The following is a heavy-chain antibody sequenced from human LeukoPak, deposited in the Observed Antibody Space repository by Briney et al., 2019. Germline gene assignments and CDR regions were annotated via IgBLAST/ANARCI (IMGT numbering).Heavy chain of an antibody. V-gene: IGHV4-34*01. CDR1: GGSFRGYY. J-gene: IGHJ6*02. CDR3: GRSLAVAGPYYYYSYGIDV. Sequence: SETLSLTCAVYGGSFRGYYWSWVRQPPGKGRGGIGEINHSGSTNYNPALKSGGTISVDTSKKQFSLKLSEVTAAERGVYYCGRSLAVAGPYYYYSYGIDVCCQGTTVTVSS. CDR2: INHSGST. D-gene: IGHD6-19*01.